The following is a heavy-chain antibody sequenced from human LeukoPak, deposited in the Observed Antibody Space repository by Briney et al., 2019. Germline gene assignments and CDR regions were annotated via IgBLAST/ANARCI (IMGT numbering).Heavy chain of an antibody. CDR1: GASISSGGYY. CDR2: ISYSGSP. CDR3: ARGPHCSSTSCYSEYFHH. J-gene: IGHJ1*01. V-gene: IGHV4-31*03. D-gene: IGHD2-2*01. Sequence: SQTLSLTCTVSGASISSGGYYWSWIRQHPGKGLEWIGYISYSGSPYYNPSLKSRVTISVDTSRDQFSLKLSSVTAADTAVYYCARGPHCSSTSCYSEYFHHWGQGTLVTVSS.